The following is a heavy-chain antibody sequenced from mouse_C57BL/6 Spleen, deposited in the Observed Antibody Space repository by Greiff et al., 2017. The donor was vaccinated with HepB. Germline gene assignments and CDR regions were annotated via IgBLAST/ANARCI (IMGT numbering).Heavy chain of an antibody. CDR1: GFNIKDYY. CDR2: IDPEDGET. Sequence: EVKLMESGAELVKPGASVKLSCTASGFNIKDYYMHWVKQRTEQGLEWIGRIDPEDGETKYAPKFQGKATITADTSSNTAYLQLSSLTSEDTAVYYCAFYYGSSYNYFDYWGQGTTLTVSS. J-gene: IGHJ2*01. V-gene: IGHV14-2*01. CDR3: AFYYGSSYNYFDY. D-gene: IGHD1-1*01.